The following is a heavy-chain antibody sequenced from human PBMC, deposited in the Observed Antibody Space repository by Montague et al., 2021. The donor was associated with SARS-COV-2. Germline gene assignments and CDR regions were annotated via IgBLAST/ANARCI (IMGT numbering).Heavy chain of an antibody. CDR2: MSGSGVRR. V-gene: IGHV3-23*01. CDR1: GFIFSNYA. J-gene: IGHJ6*02. D-gene: IGHD6-19*01. Sequence: SLRLSCAASGFIFSNYAMTWVRQAQGKGLEWSQKMSGSGVRRDYADSAKGRFTISRDLSKNTLYLKMNGLKAEDTAVYYCPEDTATIRIAVALMDVWGQGTTVIVSS. CDR3: PEDTATIRIAVALMDV.